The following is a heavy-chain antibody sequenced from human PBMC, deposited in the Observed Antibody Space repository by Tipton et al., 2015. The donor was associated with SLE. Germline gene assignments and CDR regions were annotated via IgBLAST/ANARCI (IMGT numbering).Heavy chain of an antibody. V-gene: IGHV4-39*07. CDR2: IYYTGST. Sequence: TLSLTCTVSGGSISSTTYYWGWIRQPPGKGLEWIGSIYYTGSTYYNPALKSRLTLLVDASKNQFSLNLRFVTAADTAVYYCAALPTAIFGVVIDLDDMDAWGQGTTVTVSS. CDR3: AALPTAIFGVVIDLDDMDA. J-gene: IGHJ6*02. D-gene: IGHD3-3*01. CDR1: GGSISSTTYY.